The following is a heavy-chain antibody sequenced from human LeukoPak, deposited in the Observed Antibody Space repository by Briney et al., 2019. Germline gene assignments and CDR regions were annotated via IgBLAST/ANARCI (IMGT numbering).Heavy chain of an antibody. D-gene: IGHD2-21*01. Sequence: PGRSLRLSCAASGFTFDDYATHWVQQAPGKGLEWVSGISWNSGSIGYADSVKGRFTISRDNAKNSLYLQMNSLRAEDTALYYCAKGDHYFDYWGQGTLVTVSS. CDR1: GFTFDDYA. J-gene: IGHJ4*02. CDR3: AKGDHYFDY. CDR2: ISWNSGSI. V-gene: IGHV3-9*01.